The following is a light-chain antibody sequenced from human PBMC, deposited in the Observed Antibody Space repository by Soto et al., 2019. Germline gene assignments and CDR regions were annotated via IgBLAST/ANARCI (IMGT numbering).Light chain of an antibody. Sequence: EVVLTQSPATLSLSPGERATLSCRASQNVRAFLDWYQQKPGQAPRLLIYAASNRAAGIPDRFSGSGSGTDFTLTISSLEPEDFATYYCQRYSDYQYIFGQGTKLEIK. CDR3: QRYSDYQYI. CDR2: AAS. J-gene: IGKJ2*01. V-gene: IGKV3-11*01. CDR1: QNVRAF.